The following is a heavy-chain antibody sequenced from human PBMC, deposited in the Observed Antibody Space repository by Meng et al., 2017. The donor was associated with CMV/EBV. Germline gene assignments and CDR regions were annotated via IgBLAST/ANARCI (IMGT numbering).Heavy chain of an antibody. Sequence: ASVKVSCKASGYTFTSYGISWVRQAPGQGLKWMGWISAYNGNTNYAQKLQGRVTMTTDTSTSTAYMELRSLRSDDTAVYYCAREGQLEWFRISSYGMDVWGQGTTVTVSS. CDR2: ISAYNGNT. CDR3: AREGQLEWFRISSYGMDV. V-gene: IGHV1-18*01. CDR1: GYTFTSYG. D-gene: IGHD3-3*01. J-gene: IGHJ6*02.